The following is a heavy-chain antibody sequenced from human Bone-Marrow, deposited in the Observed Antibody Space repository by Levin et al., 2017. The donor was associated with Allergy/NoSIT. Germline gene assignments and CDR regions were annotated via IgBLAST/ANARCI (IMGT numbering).Heavy chain of an antibody. CDR3: ARGNGPGSYLVDY. CDR2: MSNDGGNV. J-gene: IGHJ4*02. Sequence: PGGSLRLSCVGSGFIFGSFAMHWVRQAPGKGLEWVALMSNDGGNVQYADSVRGRFTISRDNSKNTVYLQMTSLRSEDIGVYYCARGNGPGSYLVDYWGQGTLVTVSS. D-gene: IGHD3-10*01. CDR1: GFIFGSFA. V-gene: IGHV3-30-3*01.